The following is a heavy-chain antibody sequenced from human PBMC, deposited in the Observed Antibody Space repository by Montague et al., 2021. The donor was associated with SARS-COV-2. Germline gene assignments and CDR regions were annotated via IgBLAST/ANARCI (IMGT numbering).Heavy chain of an antibody. Sequence: SETLSLTCTVSGDSISNDNRYWIWQRQSNGKGLVWIAVINYSTSYNYTLYPKSRVTMSVDTSRNQLSLRLNSVTAAATAVCYCVGRGYLYWYFDFWGGGTVVTVS. V-gene: IGHV4-39*01. J-gene: IGHJ2*01. CDR2: INYSTSY. D-gene: IGHD5-18*01. CDR1: GDSISNDNRY. CDR3: VGRGYLYWYFDF.